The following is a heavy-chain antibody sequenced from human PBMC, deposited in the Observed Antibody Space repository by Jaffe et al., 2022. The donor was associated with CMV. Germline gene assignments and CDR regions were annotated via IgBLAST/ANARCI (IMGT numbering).Heavy chain of an antibody. CDR3: ARPADLPGTTLRGYWFDP. D-gene: IGHD1-1*01. V-gene: IGHV1-3*01. J-gene: IGHJ5*02. Sequence: QVQLVQSGAEVKKPGASVKVSCKASGYTFTSYAMHWVRQAPGQRLEWMGWINAGNGNTKYSQKFQGRVTITRDTSASTAYMELSSLRSEDTAVYYCARPADLPGTTLRGYWFDPWGQGTLVTVSS. CDR2: INAGNGNT. CDR1: GYTFTSYA.